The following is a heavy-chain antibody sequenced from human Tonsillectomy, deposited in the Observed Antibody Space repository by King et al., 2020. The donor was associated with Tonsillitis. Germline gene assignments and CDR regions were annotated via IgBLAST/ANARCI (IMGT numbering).Heavy chain of an antibody. CDR1: GFSFSGYW. Sequence: DVQLVESGGGLVQPGGSLRLSCEASGFSFSGYWMHWVRQAPGKGLVWVSRINTDGSITNYADSVKGRFTISRDNAKNTLYLQMNSLRAGDTAVYCCARVGATTYYWGQGTLVTVSS. CDR3: ARVGATTYY. V-gene: IGHV3-74*01. D-gene: IGHD1-26*01. J-gene: IGHJ4*02. CDR2: INTDGSIT.